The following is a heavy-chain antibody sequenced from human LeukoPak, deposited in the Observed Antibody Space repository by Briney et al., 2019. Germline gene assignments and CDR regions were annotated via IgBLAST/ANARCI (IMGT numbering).Heavy chain of an antibody. CDR3: ARSISSSSSFDY. J-gene: IGHJ4*02. V-gene: IGHV3-23*01. CDR1: GFTFGSYA. D-gene: IGHD6-6*01. Sequence: GGSLRLSCATSGFTFGSYAMTWVRQAPGKGLEWVSGLSYSGASTYYGDSVKGRFTISRDNAESTLYLQMNSLRAEDTAVYYCARSISSSSSFDYWGQGTLVTVSS. CDR2: LSYSGAST.